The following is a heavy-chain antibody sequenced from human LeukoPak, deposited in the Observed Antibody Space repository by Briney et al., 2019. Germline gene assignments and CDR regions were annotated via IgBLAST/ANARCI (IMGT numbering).Heavy chain of an antibody. J-gene: IGHJ3*02. V-gene: IGHV1-69*13. CDR3: ARPSDIVVVPAAVDAFDI. D-gene: IGHD2-2*01. CDR2: IIPIFGTA. Sequence: SVKVSCKASGGTFSSYAISWVRQAPGQGLKWMGGIIPIFGTANYAQKFQGRVTITADESTSTAYMELSSLRSEDTAVYYCARPSDIVVVPAAVDAFDIWGQGTMVTVSS. CDR1: GGTFSSYA.